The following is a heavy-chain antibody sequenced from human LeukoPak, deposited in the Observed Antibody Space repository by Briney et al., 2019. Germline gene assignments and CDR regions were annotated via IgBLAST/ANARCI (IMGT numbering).Heavy chain of an antibody. J-gene: IGHJ5*02. V-gene: IGHV3-23*01. CDR3: AKDTMIFDRMRAGFDP. CDR2: ISGSGGST. Sequence: PGGSLRLSCAASGFTFSSYAMSWVRQAPGKGLEWVSAISGSGGSTYYADSVKGRFTISRDNSKNTLYLQMNSLRAEDTAVYYCAKDTMIFDRMRAGFDPWGQGTLVTVSS. D-gene: IGHD3-22*01. CDR1: GFTFSSYA.